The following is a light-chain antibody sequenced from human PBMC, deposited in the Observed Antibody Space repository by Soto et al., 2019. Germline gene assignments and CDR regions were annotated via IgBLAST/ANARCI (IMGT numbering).Light chain of an antibody. CDR2: SAI. CDR1: QGIKND. Sequence: DIQMTQSPSSLSASVGARVTITCRASQGIKNDLAWYQQRPWKAPKRLIYSAINFQSGVTSRFSGSGSETEFTLTISSLQLEDFASYYWLQYSNHPWTFGQGTKLYSK. J-gene: IGKJ1*01. V-gene: IGKV1-17*01. CDR3: LQYSNHPWT.